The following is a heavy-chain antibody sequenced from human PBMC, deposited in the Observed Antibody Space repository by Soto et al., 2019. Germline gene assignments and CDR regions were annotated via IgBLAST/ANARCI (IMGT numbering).Heavy chain of an antibody. CDR3: ARGMLGFWSGYHTMNWFDP. J-gene: IGHJ5*02. CDR2: INPNSGGT. Sequence: QVQLVQSGAEVKKPGASVKVSCKASGYTFTGYYMHWVRQAPGQGLEWMGWINPNSGGTNYAQKFQGWVTMTRDTSISTAYMELSRLRSDDTAVYYCARGMLGFWSGYHTMNWFDPWGQGTLVTVSS. D-gene: IGHD3-3*01. CDR1: GYTFTGYY. V-gene: IGHV1-2*04.